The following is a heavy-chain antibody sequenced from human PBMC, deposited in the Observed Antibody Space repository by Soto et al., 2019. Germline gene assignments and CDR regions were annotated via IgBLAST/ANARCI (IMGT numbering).Heavy chain of an antibody. Sequence: SSETLSLTCTVSGGSISSYYWSWIRQPPGKGLEWIGYIYYSGSTNYNPSLKSRVTISVDTSKNQFSLKLSSVTAADTAVYYCARGRSVGATPFDYWGQGTLVTVSS. D-gene: IGHD1-26*01. CDR1: GGSISSYY. CDR2: IYYSGST. J-gene: IGHJ4*02. V-gene: IGHV4-59*01. CDR3: ARGRSVGATPFDY.